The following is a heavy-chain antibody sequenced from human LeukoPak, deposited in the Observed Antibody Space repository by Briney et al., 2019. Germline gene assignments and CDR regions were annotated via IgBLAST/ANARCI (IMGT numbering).Heavy chain of an antibody. V-gene: IGHV1-2*02. CDR3: ARDGAPYYYGSSGYYSSGVDY. CDR1: GYTFTGYY. Sequence: ASVKVSCKASGYTFTGYYMHWARQAPGQGLEWMGWINPNSGGTNYAQKFQGRVTMTRDTSISTAYMELSRLRSDDTAVYYCARDGAPYYYGSSGYYSSGVDYWGQGTLVTVSS. J-gene: IGHJ4*02. CDR2: INPNSGGT. D-gene: IGHD3-22*01.